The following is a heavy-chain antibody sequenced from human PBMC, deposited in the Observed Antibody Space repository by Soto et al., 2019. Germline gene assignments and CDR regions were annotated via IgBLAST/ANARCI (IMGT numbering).Heavy chain of an antibody. CDR3: ARDREGGWLVISQYFDY. CDR1: GFTVSSYA. J-gene: IGHJ4*02. D-gene: IGHD6-19*01. Sequence: QVQLVESGGGVVQPGRSLRLSCAASGFTVSSYAMHWVRQAPGKGLEWVAVISYDGSNKYYADSVKGRFTISRDNSKNTLYLQMNSLRAEDTAVYYCARDREGGWLVISQYFDYWGPGTLVTVSS. CDR2: ISYDGSNK. V-gene: IGHV3-30-3*01.